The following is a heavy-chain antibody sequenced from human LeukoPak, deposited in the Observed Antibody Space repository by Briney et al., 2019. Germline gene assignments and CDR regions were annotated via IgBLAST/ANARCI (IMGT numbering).Heavy chain of an antibody. J-gene: IGHJ4*02. Sequence: PSETLSLTCTVSGGSISSSSYYWGWIRQPPGKGVEWIGSIYYRGSTYYNPSLKSRVTISVDMSKNQFFLKLSSVTAADTAVYHCATEASDTSLLDYWGQGTLVTVSS. D-gene: IGHD1-26*01. V-gene: IGHV4-39*07. CDR3: ATEASDTSLLDY. CDR2: IYYRGST. CDR1: GGSISSSSYY.